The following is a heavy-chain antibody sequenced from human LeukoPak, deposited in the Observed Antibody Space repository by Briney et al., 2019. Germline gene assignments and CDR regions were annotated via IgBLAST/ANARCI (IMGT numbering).Heavy chain of an antibody. Sequence: GASVKVSCKASGYTFTSYDINWVRQATGQGLKWMGWMNPNSGNTGYAQKFQGRVTMTRNTSISTAYMELSSLRSEDTAVYYCASVHDYGDYTYYYGMDVWGQGTTVTVSS. CDR3: ASVHDYGDYTYYYGMDV. CDR2: MNPNSGNT. J-gene: IGHJ6*02. V-gene: IGHV1-8*01. CDR1: GYTFTSYD. D-gene: IGHD4-17*01.